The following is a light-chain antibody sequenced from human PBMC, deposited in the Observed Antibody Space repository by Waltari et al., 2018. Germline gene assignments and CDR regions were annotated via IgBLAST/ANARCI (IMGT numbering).Light chain of an antibody. CDR2: RAS. J-gene: IGKJ1*01. V-gene: IGKV4-1*01. Sequence: DIVMTQSPDSLAVSLGERATINCKSSQSIFYSSNNKNYLAWYQQKPGQSPKLLISRASTRESGVPDRFSGSGSGTDFTLTISSLQAEDVAVYYCQQYYAPLRTFGQGTKVEVK. CDR3: QQYYAPLRT. CDR1: QSIFYSSNNKNY.